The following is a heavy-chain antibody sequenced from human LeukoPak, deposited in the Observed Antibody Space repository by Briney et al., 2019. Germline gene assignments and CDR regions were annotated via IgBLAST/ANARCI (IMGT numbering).Heavy chain of an antibody. J-gene: IGHJ3*02. CDR3: ARTGIKTYYYDSSGYQLDAFDI. CDR1: GGSISSSSYY. Sequence: SETLSLTCTVSGGSISSSSYYWSWIRQPPGKGLEWIGYIYYSGSTNYNPSLKSRVTISVDTSKNQFSLKLSSVTAADTAVYYCARTGIKTYYYDSSGYQLDAFDIWGQGTMVTVSS. D-gene: IGHD3-22*01. V-gene: IGHV4-61*05. CDR2: IYYSGST.